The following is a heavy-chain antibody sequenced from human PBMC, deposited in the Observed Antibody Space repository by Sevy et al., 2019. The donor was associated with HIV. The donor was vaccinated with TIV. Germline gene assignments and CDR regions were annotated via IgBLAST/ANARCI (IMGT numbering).Heavy chain of an antibody. Sequence: GGSLRLSCAASGFTFSSYAMSWVRQAPGKGLEWVSAISGSGGSTCYAASVKGRFTISRDNSKNTLYLQMNSLRAEDTAVYYCAKAMQQLELQYWGQGTLVTVSS. CDR2: ISGSGGST. D-gene: IGHD1-7*01. J-gene: IGHJ4*02. V-gene: IGHV3-23*01. CDR3: AKAMQQLELQY. CDR1: GFTFSSYA.